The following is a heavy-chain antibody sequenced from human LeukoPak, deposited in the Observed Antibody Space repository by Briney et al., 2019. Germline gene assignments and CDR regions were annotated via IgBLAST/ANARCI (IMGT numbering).Heavy chain of an antibody. Sequence: SETLSLTCAVYGGSFSGYYWSWIRQPPGEGLEWIGEINHSGSTNYNPSLKSRVTISVDTSKNQFSLKLSSVTAADTAVYYCARGFTIFGVVRNWFDPWGQGTLVTVSS. D-gene: IGHD3-3*01. CDR1: GGSFSGYY. CDR3: ARGFTIFGVVRNWFDP. CDR2: INHSGST. V-gene: IGHV4-34*01. J-gene: IGHJ5*02.